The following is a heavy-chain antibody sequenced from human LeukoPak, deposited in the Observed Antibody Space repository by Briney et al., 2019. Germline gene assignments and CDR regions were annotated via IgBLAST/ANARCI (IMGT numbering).Heavy chain of an antibody. Sequence: PGGSLRLSCAASGFTFSSYAMSWVRQGPGKGLEWVSVIYSGGSTYYADSVKGRFTISRDDSKNTLYLQMNSLRAEDTAVYYCARLKMYYYDSSGDAFDIWGQGTMVTVSS. CDR1: GFTFSSYA. CDR3: ARLKMYYYDSSGDAFDI. CDR2: IYSGGST. V-gene: IGHV3-53*01. J-gene: IGHJ3*02. D-gene: IGHD3-22*01.